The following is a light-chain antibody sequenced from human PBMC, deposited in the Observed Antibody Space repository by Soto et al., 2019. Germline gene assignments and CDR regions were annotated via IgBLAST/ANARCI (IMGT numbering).Light chain of an antibody. V-gene: IGLV2-14*01. J-gene: IGLJ1*01. CDR3: SSYTSSSTPFYV. CDR2: EVS. Sequence: QSVLTQPASVSGSPGQSITISCTGTRSDVGGYNYVSWYQQHPGKAPKLMIYEVSNRPSGVSNRFSGSKSGNTASLTISGLQAEDEADYACSSYTSSSTPFYVFGTGTKLTVL. CDR1: RSDVGGYNY.